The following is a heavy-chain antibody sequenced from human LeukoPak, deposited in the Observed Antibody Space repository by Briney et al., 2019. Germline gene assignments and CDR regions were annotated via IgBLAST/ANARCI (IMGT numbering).Heavy chain of an antibody. CDR1: GDSVSSNSAA. CDR3: AGEGYYGSGSYYN. Sequence: SQTLSLTCAISGDSVSSNSAAWNWIRQSPSRGLEWLGRTYYRSKWYNDYTVSVKSRISINPDTSQNQFSLQLNSVTPEDTAVYYCAGEGYYGSGSYYNWGQGTLVTVSS. V-gene: IGHV6-1*01. CDR2: TYYRSKWYN. J-gene: IGHJ4*02. D-gene: IGHD3-10*01.